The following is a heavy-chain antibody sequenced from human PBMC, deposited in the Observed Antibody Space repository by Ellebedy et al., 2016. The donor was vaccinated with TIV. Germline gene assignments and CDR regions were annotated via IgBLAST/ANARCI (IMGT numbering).Heavy chain of an antibody. CDR2: INAGNADT. CDR3: ARSVGDSSSWYSLRFDP. J-gene: IGHJ5*02. D-gene: IGHD6-13*01. Sequence: ASVKVSXXASGYTFTSYAMHWVRQAPGQRLEWMGWINAGNADTKHSQKFQGRVTITRDTSASAVYMELSSLRSEDTAVYYCARSVGDSSSWYSLRFDPWGQGTLVTVSS. CDR1: GYTFTSYA. V-gene: IGHV1-3*01.